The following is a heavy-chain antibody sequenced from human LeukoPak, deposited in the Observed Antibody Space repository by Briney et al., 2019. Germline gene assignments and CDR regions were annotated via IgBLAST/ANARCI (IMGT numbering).Heavy chain of an antibody. CDR2: INPNSGGT. D-gene: IGHD3-3*01. J-gene: IGHJ6*03. CDR3: ARGAIFGVVKSYMDV. CDR1: GYTFTGYY. Sequence: AASVKVSCKASGYTFTGYYMHWVRQAPGQGLEWMGWINPNSGGTNYAQKFQGRVTMTRDTSISTAYMELSWLRSDDTAVYYCARGAIFGVVKSYMDVWGKGTTVTVSS. V-gene: IGHV1-2*02.